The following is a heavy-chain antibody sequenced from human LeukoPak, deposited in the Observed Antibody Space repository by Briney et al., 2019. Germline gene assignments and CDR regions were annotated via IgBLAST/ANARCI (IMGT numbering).Heavy chain of an antibody. CDR2: ISGSGGTT. V-gene: IGHV3-23*01. CDR3: AKVRANRFASFDY. D-gene: IGHD1/OR15-1a*01. J-gene: IGHJ4*02. CDR1: GFTFSSYG. Sequence: GGSLRLSCAASGFTFSSYGISWGRQAPGKGLEWVSGISGSGGTTYYADSVKGRFTISRDNSKITRYLQMNSLRAEDTAVYYCAKVRANRFASFDYWGQGTLVTVSS.